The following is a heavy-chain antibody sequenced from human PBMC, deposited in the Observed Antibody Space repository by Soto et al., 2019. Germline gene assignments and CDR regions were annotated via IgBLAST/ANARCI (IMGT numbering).Heavy chain of an antibody. CDR1: GGSISSGDYY. Sequence: SETLSLTCTVSGGSISSGDYYWSWIRQPPGKGLEWIGYIYYSGSTYYNPSLKSRVTISVDTSKNQFSLKLSSVTAADTAVYYCARAYDSSGYYSGTIDYSGPGTLVTVSS. CDR3: ARAYDSSGYYSGTIDY. V-gene: IGHV4-30-4*01. J-gene: IGHJ4*02. D-gene: IGHD3-22*01. CDR2: IYYSGST.